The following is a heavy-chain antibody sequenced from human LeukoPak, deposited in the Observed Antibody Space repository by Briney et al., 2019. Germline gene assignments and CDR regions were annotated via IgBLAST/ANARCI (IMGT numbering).Heavy chain of an antibody. CDR2: ISADDKA. CDR3: AKDLALAGTGGGFDV. J-gene: IGHJ3*01. D-gene: IGHD6-19*01. CDR1: GFTFTTYA. V-gene: IGHV3-23*01. Sequence: GGSLRLSCAASGFTFTTYAINWVRQAPGKGLEWVSGISADDKAYYADSVKGRFTISRDNSKNTVSLQMSSLRAEVTALYYCAKDLALAGTGGGFDVWGQGTRVAVSS.